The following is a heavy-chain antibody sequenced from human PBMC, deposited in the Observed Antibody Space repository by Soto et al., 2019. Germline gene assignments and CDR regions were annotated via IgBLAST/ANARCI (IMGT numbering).Heavy chain of an antibody. D-gene: IGHD3-10*01. CDR1: GFTFSSYW. CDR2: IKQDGSEK. Sequence: EVQLVESGGGLVQPGGSLRLSCAASGFTFSSYWMSWVRQAPGKGLEWVANIKQDGSEKYYVDSVKGRFTISRDNAKNSLYLQMNSLRAEDTAVYYCARDIYYGSGSYSCFDYWGQGTLVTVSS. J-gene: IGHJ4*02. V-gene: IGHV3-7*03. CDR3: ARDIYYGSGSYSCFDY.